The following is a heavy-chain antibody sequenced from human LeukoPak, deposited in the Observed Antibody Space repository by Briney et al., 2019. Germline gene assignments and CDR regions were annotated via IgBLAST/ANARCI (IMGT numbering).Heavy chain of an antibody. CDR2: IYSSGST. D-gene: IGHD2-2*01. J-gene: IGHJ4*02. Sequence: SETLSLTCTVSGGSISSYYWSWIRQPAGKGLEWIGRIYSSGSTNYNPTLKSRVTMSGETSKKQITLKLRYITAAATAVYYCARGGISTSLDYWGQGTLVTVSS. CDR1: GGSISSYY. V-gene: IGHV4-4*07. CDR3: ARGGISTSLDY.